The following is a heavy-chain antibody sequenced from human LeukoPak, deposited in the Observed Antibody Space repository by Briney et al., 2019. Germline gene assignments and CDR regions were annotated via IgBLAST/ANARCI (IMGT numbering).Heavy chain of an antibody. D-gene: IGHD7-27*01. CDR3: ARQQSWGSHYYYMDV. V-gene: IGHV5-51*01. J-gene: IGHJ6*03. CDR2: IYPGDSDT. Sequence: GESLKISCKGSGYSFTSYWIGWVRQMPGKGLEWMGIIYPGDSDTRYSPSFQGQVTISADKSISTAYLQWSSLKASDTAMYYCARQQSWGSHYYYMDVWGKGTTVTVSS. CDR1: GYSFTSYW.